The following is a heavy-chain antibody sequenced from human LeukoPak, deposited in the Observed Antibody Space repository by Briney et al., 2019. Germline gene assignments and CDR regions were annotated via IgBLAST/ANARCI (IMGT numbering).Heavy chain of an antibody. CDR3: ARAGSNFYDSSGYYWDYYSYMDV. D-gene: IGHD3-22*01. Sequence: SETLSPTCSVYSGSFSGYYWIWIPQPPGKGLEWIGEINHSASTNYNPSLKSRVTISVDTSKKQFSLKLSSVTAADTAVYYCARAGSNFYDSSGYYWDYYSYMDVWGKGTTVTVSS. CDR1: SGSFSGYY. J-gene: IGHJ6*03. CDR2: INHSAST. V-gene: IGHV4-34*01.